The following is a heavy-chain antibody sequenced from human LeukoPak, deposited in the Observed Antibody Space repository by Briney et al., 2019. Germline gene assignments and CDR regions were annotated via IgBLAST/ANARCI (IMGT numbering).Heavy chain of an antibody. CDR1: GFTFSSYA. J-gene: IGHJ4*02. CDR2: ISYDGSNK. V-gene: IGHV3-30-3*01. Sequence: PGGSLRLSCAASGFTFSSYAMYWVRQAPGKGLEWVAVISYDGSNKYYADSVKGRFTISRDNSKNTLYLQMNSLRAEDTAVYYCARVFYGDYDSPYYFDYWGQGTLVTVSS. D-gene: IGHD4-17*01. CDR3: ARVFYGDYDSPYYFDY.